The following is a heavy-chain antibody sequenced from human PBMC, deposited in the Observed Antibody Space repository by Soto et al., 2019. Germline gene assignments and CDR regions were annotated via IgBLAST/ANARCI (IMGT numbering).Heavy chain of an antibody. V-gene: IGHV3-21*01. CDR1: GFTFSSYG. Sequence: GGSLRLSCAASGFTFSSYGMHWVRQAPGKGLEWVSAISSSSSYIYYADSVKGRFTISRDNAKNSLYLQMNSLRAEDTAVYYCARDPYCSGGSCQPFDYWGQGTLVTVSS. CDR3: ARDPYCSGGSCQPFDY. D-gene: IGHD2-15*01. J-gene: IGHJ4*02. CDR2: ISSSSSYI.